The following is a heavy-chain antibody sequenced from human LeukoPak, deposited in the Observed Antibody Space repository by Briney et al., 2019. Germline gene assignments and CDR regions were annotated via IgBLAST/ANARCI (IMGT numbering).Heavy chain of an antibody. V-gene: IGHV3-74*03. CDR3: ARDQGPSGIGWFDP. CDR1: RFTFTTSW. Sequence: PGRSLTLSCEASRFTFTTSWIHWVRQPPGKGLVWVSRIKTDGSITTYGDSVKGRFTISRDNARSTLYLQMDSLRAEDTAVYYCARDQGPSGIGWFDPWGQGTLVTVSA. CDR2: IKTDGSIT. D-gene: IGHD1-26*01. J-gene: IGHJ5*02.